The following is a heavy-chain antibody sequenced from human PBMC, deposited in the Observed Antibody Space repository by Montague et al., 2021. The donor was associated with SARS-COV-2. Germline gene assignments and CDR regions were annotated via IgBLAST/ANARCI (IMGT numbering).Heavy chain of an antibody. Sequence: SETLSLTCTVSGGSISSSSCYWGWVRQPPGKGLEWIGSINFSGKTYYNPSLKSRVTISVDTSKDQFSLKLSSVTAADTAVYYCARYSVAGTRYFDFWGQGTLVTVSS. CDR1: GGSISSSSCY. CDR2: INFSGKT. CDR3: ARYSVAGTRYFDF. D-gene: IGHD6-19*01. V-gene: IGHV4-39*01. J-gene: IGHJ4*02.